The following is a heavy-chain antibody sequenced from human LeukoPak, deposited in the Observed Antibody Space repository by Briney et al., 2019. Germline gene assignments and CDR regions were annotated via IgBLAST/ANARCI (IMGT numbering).Heavy chain of an antibody. D-gene: IGHD3-22*01. V-gene: IGHV4-39*01. CDR2: IYYSGST. J-gene: IGHJ6*02. CDR1: GGSISSSSYY. Sequence: SETLSLTCTVSGGSISSSSYYWGWIRQPPGKGLEWIGSIYYSGSTYYNPSLKSRVTISVDTSKNQFSLKLSSVTAADTAVYYCARVFESSGPDYYDSSGYWFYYYGMDVWGQGTTVTVSS. CDR3: ARVFESSGPDYYDSSGYWFYYYGMDV.